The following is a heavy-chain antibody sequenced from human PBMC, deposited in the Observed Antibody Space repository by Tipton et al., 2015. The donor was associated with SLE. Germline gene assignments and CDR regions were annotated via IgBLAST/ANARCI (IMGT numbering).Heavy chain of an antibody. CDR2: IKHDGSEK. J-gene: IGHJ4*02. D-gene: IGHD6-13*01. V-gene: IGHV3-7*03. Sequence: SLRLSCVASGFTFTDYWASWVRQAPGKGLEWVANIKHDGSEKHYVDSVKGRFTISRDNAKNSLFLQMNSLRAEDTAVYYCAKDDSSSWFDYWGQGTLVTVSS. CDR3: AKDDSSSWFDY. CDR1: GFTFTDYW.